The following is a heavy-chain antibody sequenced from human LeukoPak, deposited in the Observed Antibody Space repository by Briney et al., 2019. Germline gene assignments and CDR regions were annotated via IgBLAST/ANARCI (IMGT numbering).Heavy chain of an antibody. CDR3: ARVVGATLVDY. CDR2: ITISGRTA. V-gene: IGHV3-23*01. CDR1: GFTFSNYA. D-gene: IGHD1-26*01. Sequence: GGSLRLSCLASGFTFSNYAMSWVRQAPGKGLEWVSGITISGRTAYYADSVKGRFTISRDNFKDTLYLQMNSLRAEDTAVYYCARVVGATLVDYWGQGTLVTVSS. J-gene: IGHJ4*02.